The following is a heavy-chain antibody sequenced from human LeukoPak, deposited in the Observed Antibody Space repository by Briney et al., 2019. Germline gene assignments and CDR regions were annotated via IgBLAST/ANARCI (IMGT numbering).Heavy chain of an antibody. CDR2: ISYDGYIK. Sequence: GGSLRLSCAGSGFTFSGYGMHWVRRAPGKGPEWVAVISYDGYIKKYADSVKGRFTIPRDNSKNTLYLQMNSLRGEDTAVYYCAKDFSGLGYYFDHWGQGTLVTVSS. CDR3: AKDFSGLGYYFDH. D-gene: IGHD6-19*01. CDR1: GFTFSGYG. V-gene: IGHV3-30*18. J-gene: IGHJ4*02.